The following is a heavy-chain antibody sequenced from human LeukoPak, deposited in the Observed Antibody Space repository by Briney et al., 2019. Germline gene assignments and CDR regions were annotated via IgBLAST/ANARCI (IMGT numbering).Heavy chain of an antibody. J-gene: IGHJ3*02. CDR1: GFTFSSYA. V-gene: IGHV3-23*01. CDR3: AKDSGSRNYYDSSGYYPHRFDAFDI. D-gene: IGHD3-22*01. CDR2: ISGSGGST. Sequence: GGSLRLSCAASGFTFSSYAMSWVRQAPGKGLEWVSAISGSGGSTYYADSVKGRFTISRDNSKNTLYLQMNSLRAEDTAVYYCAKDSGSRNYYDSSGYYPHRFDAFDIWGQGTMVTVSS.